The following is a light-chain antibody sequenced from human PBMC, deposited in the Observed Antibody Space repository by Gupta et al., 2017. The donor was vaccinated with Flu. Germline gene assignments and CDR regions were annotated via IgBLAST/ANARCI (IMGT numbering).Light chain of an antibody. CDR3: CSHRSDRVYV. CDR2: AVT. Sequence: QSALIQPAFVSGSPGQSITISCTGTSSDVGGYNYVAWYQQHPGKTPKLMIYAVTNRPSGVSNRFSGSKSGNTASLTISGLQAEDEADYYCCSHRSDRVYVFGSGTKVTV. CDR1: SSDVGGYNY. J-gene: IGLJ1*01. V-gene: IGLV2-14*01.